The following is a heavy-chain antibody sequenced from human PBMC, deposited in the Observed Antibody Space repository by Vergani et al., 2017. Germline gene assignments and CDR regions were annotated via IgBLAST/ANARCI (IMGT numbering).Heavy chain of an antibody. CDR2: IYYSVCT. CDR3: ARDDRDFWSCYYTGFDY. CDR1: GGSIRSYY. J-gene: IGHJ4*02. Sequence: QVQLQESGPGLVKPSETMCLTCTVSGGSIRSYYWSWIRQPPGKGLEWSGYIYYSVCTNYTPSLKSRVTISVDTSKNQFSLKLSSVTAAATAGYYCARDDRDFWSCYYTGFDYWGQGSLVTVSS. V-gene: IGHV4-59*01. D-gene: IGHD3-3*01.